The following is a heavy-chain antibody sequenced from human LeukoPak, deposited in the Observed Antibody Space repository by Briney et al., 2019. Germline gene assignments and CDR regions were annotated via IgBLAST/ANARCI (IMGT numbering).Heavy chain of an antibody. CDR1: GPIFTSYW. V-gene: IGHV5-10-1*01. D-gene: IGHD2-21*02. CDR3: ARTYCGGDCYYSYFDY. Sequence: GASLKISCKGSGPIFTSYWISWVRQLSGKGLEWMGRIDPSDSYISYSPSFQGHVTISADKSISTAYLQWSSLKASDTAMYYCARTYCGGDCYYSYFDYWGQGTLVTVSS. J-gene: IGHJ4*02. CDR2: IDPSDSYI.